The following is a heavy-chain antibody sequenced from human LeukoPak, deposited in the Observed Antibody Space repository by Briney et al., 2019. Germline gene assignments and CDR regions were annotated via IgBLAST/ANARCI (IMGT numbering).Heavy chain of an antibody. V-gene: IGHV1-18*01. Sequence: ASVKVSCKASGYTFTSYGISWVRQAPGQGLEWMGWISAYNGNANYAQKLQGRVTMTTDTSTSTAYMELRSLRSDDTAVYYCARTGPYTAMAPFDYWGQGTLVTVSS. CDR3: ARTGPYTAMAPFDY. J-gene: IGHJ4*02. D-gene: IGHD5-18*01. CDR2: ISAYNGNA. CDR1: GYTFTSYG.